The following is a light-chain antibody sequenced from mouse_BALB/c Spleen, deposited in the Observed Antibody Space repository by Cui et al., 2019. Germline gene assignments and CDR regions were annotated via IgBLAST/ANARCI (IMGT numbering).Light chain of an antibody. J-gene: IGKJ1*01. V-gene: IGKV12-46*01. CDR2: AAT. Sequence: IQMTQSPASLSVSVGETVTITCRASENIYNNLAWYQQKQGKSPQLLVYAATNLADGVPSRFSGSGSGTQYSLKINSLQSEDFCSYYCQHFWGTPWTFGGGTKLEIK. CDR3: QHFWGTPWT. CDR1: ENIYNN.